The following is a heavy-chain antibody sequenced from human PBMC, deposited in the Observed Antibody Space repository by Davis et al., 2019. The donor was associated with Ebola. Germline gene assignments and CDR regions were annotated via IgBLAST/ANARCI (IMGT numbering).Heavy chain of an antibody. CDR3: ARDQLRDFYYYGSGSYTETDY. D-gene: IGHD3-10*01. J-gene: IGHJ4*02. CDR2: IIPILGIA. CDR1: GGTFSSYA. V-gene: IGHV1-69*04. Sequence: SVKVSCKASGGTFSSYAISWVRQAPGQGLEWMGRIIPILGIANYAQKFQGRVTITADKSTSTAYMELSSLRSEDTAVYYCARDQLRDFYYYGSGSYTETDYWGQGTLVTVSS.